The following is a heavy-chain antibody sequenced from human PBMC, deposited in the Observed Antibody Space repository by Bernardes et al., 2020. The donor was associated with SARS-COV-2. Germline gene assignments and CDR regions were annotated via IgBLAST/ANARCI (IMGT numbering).Heavy chain of an antibody. Sequence: GGSLRLSCAASGFTFSAYTMNWVRQAPGKGLEWVSSISPSSTYIYYAGSLKGRFTISRDNAKNSVYLQMNSLRAEDTAVYYCARDNLRRGDYWGQGTLVTVSS. CDR1: GFTFSAYT. D-gene: IGHD4-17*01. J-gene: IGHJ4*02. CDR2: ISPSSTYI. V-gene: IGHV3-21*04. CDR3: ARDNLRRGDY.